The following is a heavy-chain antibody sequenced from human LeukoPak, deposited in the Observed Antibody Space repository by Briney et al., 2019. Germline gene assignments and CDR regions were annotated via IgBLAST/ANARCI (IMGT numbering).Heavy chain of an antibody. CDR2: IIPIFGTP. J-gene: IGHJ4*02. D-gene: IGHD6-6*01. CDR1: GGTFRNHD. V-gene: IGHV1-69*13. Sequence: SVKVSCKASGGTFRNHDINWVRQAPGQGLEWMGGIIPIFGTPNYAQKFQGRVTITADESTTTACMELSSLRSEDTAVYYCARRSSSSSSHFDYWGQGTLVTVSS. CDR3: ARRSSSSSSHFDY.